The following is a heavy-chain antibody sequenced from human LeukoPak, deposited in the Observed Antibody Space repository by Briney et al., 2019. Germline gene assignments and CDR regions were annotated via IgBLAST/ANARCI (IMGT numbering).Heavy chain of an antibody. V-gene: IGHV4-59*08. J-gene: IGHJ4*02. D-gene: IGHD3-22*01. CDR1: GGSMSSYY. CDR2: IYYSGST. Sequence: SETLSLTCTVSGGSMSSYYWSWIRQPPGKGLEWIGYIYYSGSTNYNPSLKSRVTISVDTSKNQFSLKLSSVTAADTAVYYCASLSWRYYDSSGYFDYWGQGTLVTVSS. CDR3: ASLSWRYYDSSGYFDY.